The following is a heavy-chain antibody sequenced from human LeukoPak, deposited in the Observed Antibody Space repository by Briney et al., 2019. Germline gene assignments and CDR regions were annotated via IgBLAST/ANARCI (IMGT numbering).Heavy chain of an antibody. V-gene: IGHV3-21*01. CDR2: ISSGGSYI. CDR1: GFTFSSYN. J-gene: IGHJ4*02. CDR3: ATSLQVVVDY. Sequence: PGGSLRLSCAASGFTFSSYNMNWVRQAPGKGLEWVSSISSGGSYIYYADSVKGRFTISRDNAKNSLYLQMNSLRAEDTAVYYCATSLQVVVDYWGQGTLVTVSS. D-gene: IGHD6-6*01.